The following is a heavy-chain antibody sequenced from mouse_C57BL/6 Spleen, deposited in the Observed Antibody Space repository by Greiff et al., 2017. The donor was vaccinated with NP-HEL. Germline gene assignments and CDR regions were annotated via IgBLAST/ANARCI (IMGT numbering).Heavy chain of an antibody. D-gene: IGHD2-2*01. J-gene: IGHJ2*01. CDR1: GYAFSSSW. Sequence: QVQLQQSGPELVKPGASVKISCKASGYAFSSSWMNWVKQRPGKGLEWIGRIYPGDGDTNYNGKFKGKATLTADKSSSTAYLQHSSLTSEDSAVYFGARKRPYGYVRYFDYWGQGTTLTVSS. CDR2: IYPGDGDT. V-gene: IGHV1-82*01. CDR3: ARKRPYGYVRYFDY.